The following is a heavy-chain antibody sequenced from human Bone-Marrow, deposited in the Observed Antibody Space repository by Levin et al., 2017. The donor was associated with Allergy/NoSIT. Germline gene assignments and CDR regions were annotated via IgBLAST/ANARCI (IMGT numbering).Heavy chain of an antibody. CDR2: ISYDGSNK. V-gene: IGHV3-30*18. D-gene: IGHD6-13*01. CDR3: AKDGAAAGTADAFDI. J-gene: IGHJ3*02. CDR1: GFTFSSYG. Sequence: GESLKISCAASGFTFSSYGMHWVRQAPGKGLEWVAVISYDGSNKYYADSVKGRFTISRDNSKNTLYLQMNSLRAEDTAVYYCAKDGAAAGTADAFDIWGQGTMVTVSS.